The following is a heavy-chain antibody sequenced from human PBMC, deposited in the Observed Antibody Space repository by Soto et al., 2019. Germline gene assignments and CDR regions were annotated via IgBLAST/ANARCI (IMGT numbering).Heavy chain of an antibody. CDR1: GFTFSNSA. CDR2: LSGSGATT. J-gene: IGHJ6*04. V-gene: IGHV3-23*01. CDR3: ARGTIFGVVAGFLDV. D-gene: IGHD3-3*01. Sequence: EVQLLESGGGLVQPRGSLRLSCAASGFTFSNSAMNWVRQAPGKGLEWVSVLSGSGATTYYADSVKGRFTIARDNSKNTLFLQMNSLRADDTAVYYCARGTIFGVVAGFLDVWGKGTTVTVSS.